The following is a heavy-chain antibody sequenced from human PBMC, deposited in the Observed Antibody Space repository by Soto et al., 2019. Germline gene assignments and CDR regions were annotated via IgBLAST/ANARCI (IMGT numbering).Heavy chain of an antibody. Sequence: PGGSLRLSCAASGFTFSSYGMHWVRQAPGKGLEWVAVISYDGSNKYYADSVKGRFTISRDNSKNTLYLQMNSLRAEDTAVYYCAKDLDSSSWYGRDYWGQGT. CDR3: AKDLDSSSWYGRDY. J-gene: IGHJ4*02. CDR2: ISYDGSNK. CDR1: GFTFSSYG. D-gene: IGHD6-13*01. V-gene: IGHV3-30*18.